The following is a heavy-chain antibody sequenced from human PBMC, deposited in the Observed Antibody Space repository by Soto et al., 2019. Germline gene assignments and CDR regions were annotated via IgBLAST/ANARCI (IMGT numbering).Heavy chain of an antibody. Sequence: GGSLRLSCAASGFTFSSYGMHWVRQAPGKGLEWVAVIWYDGSNKYYADSVKGRFTISRDNSKNTLYLQMNSLRAEDTAVYYCAREGYVDTAILYGMDVWGQGTTVTVS. J-gene: IGHJ6*02. CDR1: GFTFSSYG. CDR3: AREGYVDTAILYGMDV. CDR2: IWYDGSNK. V-gene: IGHV3-33*01. D-gene: IGHD5-18*01.